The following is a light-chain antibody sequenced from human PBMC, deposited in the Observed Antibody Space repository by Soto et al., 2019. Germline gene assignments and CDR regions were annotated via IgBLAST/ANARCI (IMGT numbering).Light chain of an antibody. Sequence: QSVLTQPPSASGTPGQRVTISCSGSSSNIGSNAVTWYQHFPGTAPKVLIYSDHQRPSGVPDRFSGSKSGTSASLAISGLRPEDEADYYCVAWDDNLNSRVFGGGTKLTVL. CDR1: SSNIGSNA. CDR3: VAWDDNLNSRV. J-gene: IGLJ3*02. CDR2: SDH. V-gene: IGLV1-44*01.